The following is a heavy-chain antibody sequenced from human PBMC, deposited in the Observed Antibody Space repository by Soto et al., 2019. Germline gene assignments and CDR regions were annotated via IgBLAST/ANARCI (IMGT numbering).Heavy chain of an antibody. Sequence: QVQLVQSGAEVKKPGSSVKVSCKASGGTFSSYAISWVRQAPGQGLEWMGGIIPIFGTANYAQKFQGRVTITADESTSTAYMELSSLRSEDTAVYYCARDGVCSGGSYYSLGYYYYGMDVWGQGTTVTVS. V-gene: IGHV1-69*12. J-gene: IGHJ6*02. CDR2: IIPIFGTA. CDR3: ARDGVCSGGSYYSLGYYYYGMDV. D-gene: IGHD2-15*01. CDR1: GGTFSSYA.